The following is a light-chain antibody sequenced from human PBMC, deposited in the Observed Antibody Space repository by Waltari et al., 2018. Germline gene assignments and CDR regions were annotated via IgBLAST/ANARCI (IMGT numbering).Light chain of an antibody. CDR2: AAS. J-gene: IGKJ2*01. V-gene: IGKV1-39*01. CDR1: QGISSY. CDR3: QQSYSTPMYT. Sequence: DIQMTQSPSSLSASVGDRVTITCRASQGISSYLNWYQQKPWKAPKLLTYAASSLQSGVPSRCRGSGSGTDFTLTISSLQPEDFATYYCQQSYSTPMYTFGQGTKLEIK.